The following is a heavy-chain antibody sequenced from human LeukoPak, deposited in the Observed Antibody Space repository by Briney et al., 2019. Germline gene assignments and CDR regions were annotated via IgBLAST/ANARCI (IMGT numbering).Heavy chain of an antibody. CDR1: GDSISSYY. V-gene: IGHV4-59*01. Sequence: PSETLSLTCSVSGDSISSYYWTWIRQTPGKGLEWIAYIHYNGNTKSNPSLKSRVTISLDTSKNQFSLKLTSLTAEDTAVYYCARAWGGYDSDFDYWGQGTLVTVSS. D-gene: IGHD5-12*01. J-gene: IGHJ4*02. CDR2: IHYNGNT. CDR3: ARAWGGYDSDFDY.